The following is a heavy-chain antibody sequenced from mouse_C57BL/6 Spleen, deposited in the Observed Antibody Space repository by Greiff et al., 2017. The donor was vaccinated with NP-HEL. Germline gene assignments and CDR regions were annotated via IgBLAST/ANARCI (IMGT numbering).Heavy chain of an antibody. Sequence: EVQRVESGPGLVKPSQSLSLTCSVTGYSITSGYYWNWIRQFPGNKLEWMGYISYDGSNNYNPSLKNRISITRDTSKNQFFLKLNSVTTEDTATYYCARDDYDQGYFDYWGQGTTLTVSS. D-gene: IGHD2-4*01. V-gene: IGHV3-6*01. CDR2: ISYDGSN. CDR3: ARDDYDQGYFDY. J-gene: IGHJ2*01. CDR1: GYSITSGYY.